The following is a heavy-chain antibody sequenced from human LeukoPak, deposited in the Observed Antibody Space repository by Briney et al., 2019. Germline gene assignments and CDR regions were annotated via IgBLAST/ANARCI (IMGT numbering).Heavy chain of an antibody. Sequence: TGGSLRLSCAAFGFTFDDYAMHWVRQAPGKGLEWVSLISWDGGSTYYADSVKGRFTISRDNSKNSLYLQMNSLRAEDTALYYCAKDLNPPAWELATYYFDYWGQGTLVTVSS. V-gene: IGHV3-43D*03. D-gene: IGHD1-26*01. CDR3: AKDLNPPAWELATYYFDY. CDR1: GFTFDDYA. J-gene: IGHJ4*02. CDR2: ISWDGGST.